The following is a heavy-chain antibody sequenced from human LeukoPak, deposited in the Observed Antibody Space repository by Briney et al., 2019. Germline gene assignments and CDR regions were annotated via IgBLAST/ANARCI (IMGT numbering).Heavy chain of an antibody. V-gene: IGHV3-30*04. J-gene: IGHJ4*02. CDR2: ISYVGSNK. CDR3: ARDSLRYCSDDTCYYNY. D-gene: IGHD2-15*01. CDR1: GFTFSSYA. Sequence: GGSLRLSCAASGFTFSSYAMHWVRQAPGKGLEWVAVISYVGSNKYYADSVKGRFTISRDNSKNTLYLQMNSLRAEDTAVYSCARDSLRYCSDDTCYYNYWGQGTLVTVSS.